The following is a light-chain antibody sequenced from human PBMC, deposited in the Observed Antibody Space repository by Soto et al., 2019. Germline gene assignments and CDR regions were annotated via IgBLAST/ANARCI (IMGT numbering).Light chain of an antibody. V-gene: IGKV3-11*01. CDR1: LSVSTY. J-gene: IGKJ4*01. CDR3: QQRRLWLT. Sequence: DIGLTQSPATLSLSPGDRATLSCRANLSVSTYLNWYQQKRGQAPRLLIFDASNRAAGIPARFSGSGSGTDFTLTISSLDPEDFAVYFCQQRRLWLTFGGGTKVE. CDR2: DAS.